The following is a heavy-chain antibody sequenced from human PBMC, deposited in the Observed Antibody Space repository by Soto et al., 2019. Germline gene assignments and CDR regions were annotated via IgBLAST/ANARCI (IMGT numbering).Heavy chain of an antibody. D-gene: IGHD4-17*01. Sequence: HVHLVQSGAEVKKPGASVQVTCKASGYTFTTYGISWVRQAPGQGLEWMGWISGYNGNTKYAQKFQGRVTMTTDTSTSTVDMELRSLRSDDTAVYYCARGDYGGGADHWGQGTLVTVSS. V-gene: IGHV1-18*01. CDR3: ARGDYGGGADH. CDR2: ISGYNGNT. J-gene: IGHJ4*02. CDR1: GYTFTTYG.